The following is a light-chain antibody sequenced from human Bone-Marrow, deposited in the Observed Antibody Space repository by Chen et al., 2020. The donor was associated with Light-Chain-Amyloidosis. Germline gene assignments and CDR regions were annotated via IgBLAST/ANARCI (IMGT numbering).Light chain of an antibody. CDR3: CSYAGSSTLWV. Sequence: QSALTQPASVSGPPGQSLTISCTGTSSDVGSYNLVSWYQQHPGKAPKLIIYEVSKRPSGVSNRFSGSKTGNKASLTITALQAADEADYYCCSYAGSSTLWVFGGGTKLTVL. CDR2: EVS. J-gene: IGLJ3*02. CDR1: SSDVGSYNL. V-gene: IGLV2-23*02.